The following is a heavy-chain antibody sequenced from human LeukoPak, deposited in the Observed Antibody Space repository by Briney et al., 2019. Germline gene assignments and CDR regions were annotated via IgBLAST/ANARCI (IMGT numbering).Heavy chain of an antibody. V-gene: IGHV4-34*01. CDR1: GGSFSGYY. CDR2: INHSGST. D-gene: IGHD5-18*01. CDR3: ARGMDTAMATGVFFDY. J-gene: IGHJ4*02. Sequence: SETLSLTCAVYGGSFSGYYWSWIRQPPGKGLEWIGEINHSGSTDYNPSLKSRVTISVDTSKNQFSLKLSSVTAADTAVYYCARGMDTAMATGVFFDYWGQGTLVTVSS.